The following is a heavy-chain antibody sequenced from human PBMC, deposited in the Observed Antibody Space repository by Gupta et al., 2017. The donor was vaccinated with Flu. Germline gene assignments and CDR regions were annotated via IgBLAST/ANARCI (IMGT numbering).Heavy chain of an antibody. D-gene: IGHD2-21*01. CDR3: SRVRHDDGDYRNFDY. Sequence: EVQLVESGGGLVQPGRSLRLSCTSSGFPFGDYALTWVRQAPGKGLEWVGFIRKKAYGGTTEYAASVKGRFSISRDDSKSIAYLQMNSLKTEDTAVYFCSRVRHDDGDYRNFDYWGQGTLVTVSS. CDR1: GFPFGDYA. J-gene: IGHJ4*02. V-gene: IGHV3-49*04. CDR2: IRKKAYGGTT.